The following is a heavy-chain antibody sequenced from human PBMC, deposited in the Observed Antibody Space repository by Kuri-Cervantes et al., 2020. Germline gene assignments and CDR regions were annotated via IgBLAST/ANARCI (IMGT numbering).Heavy chain of an antibody. V-gene: IGHV4-4*02. D-gene: IGHD2-15*01. CDR3: ARKNCTGGSCYYAAEYFQH. CDR1: GGSISSSNW. Sequence: GSLRLSCAVSGGSISSSNWWSWVRQPPGKGLEWIGSIYYSGSTYYNPSLKSRVTISVDTSKNQFSLKLSSVTAADTAVYYCARKNCTGGSCYYAAEYFQHWGQGTLVTVSS. J-gene: IGHJ1*01. CDR2: IYYSGST.